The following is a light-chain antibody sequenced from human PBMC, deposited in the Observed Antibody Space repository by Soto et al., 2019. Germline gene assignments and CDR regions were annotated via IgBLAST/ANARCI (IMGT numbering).Light chain of an antibody. CDR1: SSNIGAGYD. J-gene: IGLJ7*01. V-gene: IGLV1-40*01. CDR2: GNS. CDR3: QSYDRSLSGVV. Sequence: QSVPTQPPSVSGAPGQRVTISCTGSSSNIGAGYDVHWYQQLPGTAPKVLIYGNSNRPSGVPDRFSGSKSGTSASLAITGLQAEDEADYYCQSYDRSLSGVVFGGGTQLTVL.